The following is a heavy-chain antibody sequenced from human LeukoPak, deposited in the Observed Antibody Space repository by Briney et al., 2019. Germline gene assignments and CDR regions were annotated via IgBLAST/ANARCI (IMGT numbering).Heavy chain of an antibody. CDR3: AREDGESGTYFPRFDP. CDR2: IWYDGSNK. CDR1: GFTFSIFG. V-gene: IGHV3-33*01. J-gene: IGHJ5*02. D-gene: IGHD1-26*01. Sequence: PGGSLRLSCAASGFTFSIFGMHWVRQAPGKGLEWVAFIWYDGSNKYYADSVKGRFTISRDNSNNTLYLQMNSLRAEDTAVYYCAREDGESGTYFPRFDPWGQGTLVSVSS.